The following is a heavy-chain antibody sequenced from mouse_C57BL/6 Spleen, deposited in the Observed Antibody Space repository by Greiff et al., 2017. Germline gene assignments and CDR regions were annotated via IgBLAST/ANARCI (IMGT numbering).Heavy chain of an antibody. V-gene: IGHV1-4*01. D-gene: IGHD4-1*01. J-gene: IGHJ4*01. CDR1: GYTFTSYT. CDR2: INPSSGYT. CDR3: ARTELFYAMDY. Sequence: VQLQQSGAELARPGASVKMSCKASGYTFTSYTMHWVKQRPGQGLEWIGYINPSSGYTKYNQKFKDKATLTADKSSSTAYMQLSSLTSEDSAVYYCARTELFYAMDYWGQGTSVTVSS.